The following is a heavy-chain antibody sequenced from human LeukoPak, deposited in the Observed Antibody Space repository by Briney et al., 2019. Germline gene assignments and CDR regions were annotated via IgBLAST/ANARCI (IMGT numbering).Heavy chain of an antibody. V-gene: IGHV3-48*03. CDR2: ISDHGKSR. CDR1: GFIFSNYE. J-gene: IGHJ4*02. D-gene: IGHD6-13*01. Sequence: PGGSLRLSCAASGFIFSNYEMNWVRQTPGEGLEWVSYISDHGKSRNYVDSVKGRFAISRGNAKNSLYLQMNSLRVEDTAVYFCARARIAAPLLDYWGQGSLVTVSS. CDR3: ARARIAAPLLDY.